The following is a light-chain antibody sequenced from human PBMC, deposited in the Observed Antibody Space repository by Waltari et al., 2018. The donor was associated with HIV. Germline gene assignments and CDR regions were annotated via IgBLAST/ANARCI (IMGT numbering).Light chain of an antibody. CDR2: GNN. J-gene: IGLJ3*02. CDR3: AAWDDSLNGLWV. CDR1: SSNIGSNT. V-gene: IGLV1-44*01. Sequence: QSVLTQPPSTSGTPGQRVTISCSGSSSNIGSNTVNWYQHLPGTAPKLLIYGNNQRPSGVHDRFSGAKSGTSASLAISGLQSEDEADYYCAAWDDSLNGLWVFGGGTKLTVL.